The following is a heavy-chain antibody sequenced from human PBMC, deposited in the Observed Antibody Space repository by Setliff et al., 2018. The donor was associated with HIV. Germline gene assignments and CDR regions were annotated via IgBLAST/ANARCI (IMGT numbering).Heavy chain of an antibody. CDR2: IYTRESF. D-gene: IGHD6-6*01. V-gene: IGHV4-4*09. CDR3: ARQGEYSRSSLFDY. Sequence: SETLSLTCTVSGGSLNNYYWSWVRQPPGKGLEWIGYIYTRESFIYNPSLKSRVSISLSRSNNQFSLKLNSVTAADTAVYYCARQGEYSRSSLFDYWGQGAPVTVSS. CDR1: GGSLNNYY. J-gene: IGHJ4*02.